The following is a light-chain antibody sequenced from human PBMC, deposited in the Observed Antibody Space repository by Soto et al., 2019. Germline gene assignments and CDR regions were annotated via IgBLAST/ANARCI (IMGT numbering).Light chain of an antibody. Sequence: PGARATLSCRTSLSVSVYLDWYQQKPGQAPRLLIYGASNRATGIPDRFSGSGSGTDFTLTISRLEPEDFAVYYCQQRSNWPITFGQGTRLAIK. J-gene: IGKJ5*01. CDR3: QQRSNWPIT. V-gene: IGKV3-11*01. CDR2: GAS. CDR1: LSVSVY.